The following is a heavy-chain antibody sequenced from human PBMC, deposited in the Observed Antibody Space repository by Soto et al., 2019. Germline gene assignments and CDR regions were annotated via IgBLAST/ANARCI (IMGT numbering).Heavy chain of an antibody. CDR1: GGSISSYY. J-gene: IGHJ6*02. CDR3: AREQGGDSCGWFPSVRYYGIDL. V-gene: IGHV4-59*01. Sequence: QVQLQESGPGLVKPSETLSLTCTVSGGSISSYYWSWIRQPPGKGLEWIGYIYYSGSTNYNPSLKSRVNISVDAAKNQFSLKLRSVAAADTAVYYCAREQGGDSCGWFPSVRYYGIDLWGQGTTVTVSS. D-gene: IGHD6-19*01. CDR2: IYYSGST.